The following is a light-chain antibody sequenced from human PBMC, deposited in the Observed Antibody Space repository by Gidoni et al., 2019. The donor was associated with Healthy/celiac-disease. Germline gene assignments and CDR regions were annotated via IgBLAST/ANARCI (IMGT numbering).Light chain of an antibody. CDR2: DVS. Sequence: QSALTQPADVSGSPGQSITISCTGTSSDVGGYNYVSWYQQHPGKAPKLMIYDVSNRPSGVSTRFSGSKSGNTASLTISGLQAEDEADYYCSSYTSSSTPVVFGGGTKLTVL. V-gene: IGLV2-14*03. CDR3: SSYTSSSTPVV. J-gene: IGLJ2*01. CDR1: SSDVGGYNY.